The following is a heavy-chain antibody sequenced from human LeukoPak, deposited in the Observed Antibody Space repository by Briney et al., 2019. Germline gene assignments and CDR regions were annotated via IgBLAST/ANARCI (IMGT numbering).Heavy chain of an antibody. CDR2: IYYSGST. Sequence: SETLSLTCTVSGGSISSSSYYWGWIRQPPGKGLEWIGSIYYSGSTYYNPTLKSRVTISVDTSKNQFSLKLSSVTAADTAVYYCARDSWYCSSSSCYNWFDPWGQGTLVTVSS. D-gene: IGHD2-2*01. V-gene: IGHV4-39*07. CDR3: ARDSWYCSSSSCYNWFDP. J-gene: IGHJ5*02. CDR1: GGSISSSSYY.